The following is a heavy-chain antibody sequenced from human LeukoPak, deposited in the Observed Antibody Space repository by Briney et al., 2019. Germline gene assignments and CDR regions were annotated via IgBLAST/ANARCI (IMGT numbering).Heavy chain of an antibody. V-gene: IGHV1-69*01. CDR2: IIPIFGTA. CDR3: ARLRKENWFDP. CDR1: GGTFSSYA. J-gene: IGHJ5*02. Sequence: RASVKVSRKASGGTFSSYAISWVRQAPGQGLEWMGGIIPIFGTANYAQKFQGRVTITADESTSTAYMELSSLRSEDTAVYYCARLRKENWFDPWGQGTLVTVSS.